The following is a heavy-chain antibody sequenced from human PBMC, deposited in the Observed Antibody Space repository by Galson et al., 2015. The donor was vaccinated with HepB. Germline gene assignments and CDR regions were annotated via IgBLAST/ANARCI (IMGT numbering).Heavy chain of an antibody. J-gene: IGHJ4*02. CDR2: IYPGDSDT. CDR3: ARRGDYYDSSGYQVGNFDY. D-gene: IGHD3-22*01. V-gene: IGHV5-51*01. CDR1: GYSFTSYW. Sequence: QSGAEMKKPGESLKISCKGSGYSFTSYWIGWVRQMPGKGLEWMGIIYPGDSDTRYSPSFQGQVTISADKSISTAYLQWSSLKASDTAMYYCARRGDYYDSSGYQVGNFDYWGQGTLVTVSS.